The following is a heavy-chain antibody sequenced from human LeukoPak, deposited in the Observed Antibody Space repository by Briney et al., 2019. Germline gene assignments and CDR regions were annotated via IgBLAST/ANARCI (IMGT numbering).Heavy chain of an antibody. D-gene: IGHD6-13*01. CDR2: INPNSGGT. CDR1: GYTFTGYY. CDR3: ARQDSSWYRGWFDP. V-gene: IGHV1-2*02. J-gene: IGHJ5*02. Sequence: ASVKVSCTASGYTFTGYYMHWVRQAPGQGLEWMGWINPNSGGTNYAQKFQGRVTMTRDTSISTAYMELSRLRSDDTAVYYCARQDSSWYRGWFDPWGQGTLVTVSS.